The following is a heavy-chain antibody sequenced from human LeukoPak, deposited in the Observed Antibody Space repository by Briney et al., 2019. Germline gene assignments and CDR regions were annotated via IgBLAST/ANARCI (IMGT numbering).Heavy chain of an antibody. CDR1: GFTFSSYA. CDR3: AKNTQATVTSRAV. V-gene: IGHV3-23*01. CDR2: ISESGGNT. J-gene: IGHJ4*02. D-gene: IGHD4-17*01. Sequence: GGSLRLSRAASGFTFSSYAMSWVRQAPGKGLEWVSSISESGGNTYYADSVKGRFTISRDNSKNTLYLQMNSLRAEDTAVYYCAKNTQATVTSRAVWGQGTLVTVSS.